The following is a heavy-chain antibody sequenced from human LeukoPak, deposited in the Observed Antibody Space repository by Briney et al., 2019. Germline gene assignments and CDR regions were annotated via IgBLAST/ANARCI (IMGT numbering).Heavy chain of an antibody. D-gene: IGHD2-2*02. CDR1: GGSVSSGSYY. V-gene: IGHV4-61*01. Sequence: PSETLSLTSTVSGGSVSSGSYYWSWIRQPPGKGLEWIGYIYYSGSTNYNPSLKSRVTISVDTSKNQFSLKLSSVTAADTAVYYCARIPFAVVLAAIDYWGQGTLVTVSS. CDR3: ARIPFAVVLAAIDY. J-gene: IGHJ4*02. CDR2: IYYSGST.